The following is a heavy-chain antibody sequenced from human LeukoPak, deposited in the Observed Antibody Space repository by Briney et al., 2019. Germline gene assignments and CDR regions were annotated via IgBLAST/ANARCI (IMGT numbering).Heavy chain of an antibody. CDR2: ISYDGSNK. D-gene: IGHD3-22*01. V-gene: IGHV3-30-3*01. J-gene: IGHJ3*02. CDR1: GFTFSSYA. CDR3: ARVFLYYYDSSGYRDAFDI. Sequence: GRPLRLSCAASGFTFSSYAMHWVRQAPGKGLEWVAVISYDGSNKYYADSVKGRFTISRDNSKNTLYLQMNSLRAEDTAVYYCARVFLYYYDSSGYRDAFDIWGQGTMVTVSS.